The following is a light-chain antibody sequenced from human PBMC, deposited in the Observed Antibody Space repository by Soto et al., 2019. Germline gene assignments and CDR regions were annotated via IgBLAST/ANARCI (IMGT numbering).Light chain of an antibody. CDR2: SNN. J-gene: IGLJ3*02. Sequence: QSVLTQPPSASGTPGQRVTISCSGSSCNIGSNTVNWYQQLPGTAPKLLIYSNNQRPSGVPDRFSGSKSGTSASLAISGLQSEDEADYYCAAWDDSLNGRWVFGGGTKLTVL. CDR3: AAWDDSLNGRWV. V-gene: IGLV1-44*01. CDR1: SCNIGSNT.